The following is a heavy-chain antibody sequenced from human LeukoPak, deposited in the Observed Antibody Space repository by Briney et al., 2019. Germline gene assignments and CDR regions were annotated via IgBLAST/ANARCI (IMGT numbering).Heavy chain of an antibody. J-gene: IGHJ6*02. CDR1: GFTFRNYV. CDR3: ARDRRTLDNYYGMDV. Sequence: GGSLRLSCAASGFTFRNYVIHWVRQAPGKGLEWVAVTSSDLNVKLYADSVKGRFTISRDNAKNSLYLQMNSLRAEDTAVYYCARDRRTLDNYYGMDVWGQGTTVTVSS. V-gene: IGHV3-30-3*01. CDR2: TSSDLNVK.